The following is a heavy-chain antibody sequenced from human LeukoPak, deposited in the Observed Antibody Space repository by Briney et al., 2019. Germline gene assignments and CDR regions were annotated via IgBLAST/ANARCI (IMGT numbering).Heavy chain of an antibody. V-gene: IGHV3-48*03. CDR2: FGSTGTI. CDR3: ARSNGLRYFDR. J-gene: IGHJ4*02. D-gene: IGHD4-11*01. Sequence: GGSLRLFCVASGFTFSTYAMNWIRQAPGKGLEWVAYFGSTGTIHYADSMRGRFTISRDNAEMSLFLQMNSLRVDDTAVYYCARSNGLRYFDRWGQGTLVTVSS. CDR1: GFTFSTYA.